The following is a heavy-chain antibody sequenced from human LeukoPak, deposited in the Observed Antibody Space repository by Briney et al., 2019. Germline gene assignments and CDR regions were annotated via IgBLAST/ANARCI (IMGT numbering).Heavy chain of an antibody. J-gene: IGHJ4*02. CDR1: GFTFSSYA. CDR2: ISYDGSNK. CDR3: ARDPYDFLVGNYFDY. V-gene: IGHV3-30-3*01. Sequence: GGSLRLSCAASGFTFSSYAMHWVRQAPGKGLGWVAVISYDGSNKYYADSVKGRFTISRDNSKNTLYLQMNSLRAEDTAVYYCARDPYDFLVGNYFDYWGQGTLVTVSS. D-gene: IGHD3-3*01.